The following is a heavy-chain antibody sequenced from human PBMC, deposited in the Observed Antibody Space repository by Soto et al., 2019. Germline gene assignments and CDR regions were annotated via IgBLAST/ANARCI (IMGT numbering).Heavy chain of an antibody. CDR2: ISYDGSNK. V-gene: IGHV3-30-3*01. CDR3: ARDNYYDSSGYGDFDY. CDR1: GFTFSSYA. J-gene: IGHJ4*02. Sequence: GGSLRLSCAASGFTFSSYAMHWVRQAPGKGLEWVAVISYDGSNKYYADSVKGRFTISRDNSKNTLYLQMNSLRAEDTAVYYCARDNYYDSSGYGDFDYWGQGTLVTVSS. D-gene: IGHD3-22*01.